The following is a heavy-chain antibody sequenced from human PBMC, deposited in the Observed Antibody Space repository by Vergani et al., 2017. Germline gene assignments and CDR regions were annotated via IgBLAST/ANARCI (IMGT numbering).Heavy chain of an antibody. Sequence: VQLVESGGGLVQPGGSLRLSCTASGFTFSNYWMQWVRQAPGKGLMWVSRINSDGDSTSYADSVKGRFTISRDNAKNTLYLQMNSLRAEDTAVVYCARGALYCSRTSCYPIDYWGQGTLVTVSS. CDR3: ARGALYCSRTSCYPIDY. D-gene: IGHD2-2*01. CDR1: GFTFSNYW. V-gene: IGHV3-74*01. J-gene: IGHJ4*02. CDR2: INSDGDST.